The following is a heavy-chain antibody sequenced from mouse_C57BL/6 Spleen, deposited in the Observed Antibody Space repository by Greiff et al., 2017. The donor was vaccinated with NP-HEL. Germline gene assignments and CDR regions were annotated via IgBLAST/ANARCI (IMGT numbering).Heavy chain of an antibody. Sequence: EVKLMESGGGLVQPKGSLKLSCAASGFTFNTYAMHWVRQAPGKGLEWVARIRSKSSNYATYYADSVKDRFTISRDDSQSMLYLQMNNLKTEDTAMYYCVRDMGYDYDSYYAMDYWGQGTSVTVSS. CDR2: IRSKSSNYAT. J-gene: IGHJ4*01. V-gene: IGHV10-3*01. D-gene: IGHD2-4*01. CDR1: GFTFNTYA. CDR3: VRDMGYDYDSYYAMDY.